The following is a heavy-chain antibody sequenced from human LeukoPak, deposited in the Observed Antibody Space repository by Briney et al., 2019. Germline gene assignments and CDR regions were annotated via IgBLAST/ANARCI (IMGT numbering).Heavy chain of an antibody. Sequence: GGSLRLSCAAPGFIFSDYNLHWVGQAPGRGLDWVSYLSRRSSTIYYADSLKGRITTSRDDATNSLYLQMNSLRGEDTAVYYCARAYRYYSPFDYWGQGTLVTVSS. J-gene: IGHJ4*02. V-gene: IGHV3-48*01. CDR3: ARAYRYYSPFDY. CDR2: LSRRSSTI. CDR1: GFIFSDYN. D-gene: IGHD5-18*01.